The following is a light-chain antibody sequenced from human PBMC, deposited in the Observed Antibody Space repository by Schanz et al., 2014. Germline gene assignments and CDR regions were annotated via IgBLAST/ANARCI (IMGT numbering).Light chain of an antibody. CDR2: DVS. Sequence: QSALTQPASVSGSPGQSITISCTGTSSDVGGYNFVSWYQQHPGKAPKLMIHDVSNRPSGVSNRFSGSKSANTASLTISGLQAEDEADYYCSSYAGSNFVVFGGGTKLTVL. V-gene: IGLV2-14*01. CDR3: SSYAGSNFVV. CDR1: SSDVGGYNF. J-gene: IGLJ2*01.